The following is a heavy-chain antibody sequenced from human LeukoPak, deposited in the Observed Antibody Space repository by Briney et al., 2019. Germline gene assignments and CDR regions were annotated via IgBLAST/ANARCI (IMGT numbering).Heavy chain of an antibody. J-gene: IGHJ6*03. V-gene: IGHV1-18*01. CDR2: ISAYNGYT. CDR1: GYTFTSYG. D-gene: IGHD2-21*01. CDR3: ARVVRDYYYYYMDV. Sequence: VASVKVSCKASGYTFTSYGISWLRQAPVQGLEWMGWISAYNGYTNYTQKLQGRVTITTDTSTSTAYMELRSLKSDDTAVYYCARVVRDYYYYYMDVWDKGTTVTVSS.